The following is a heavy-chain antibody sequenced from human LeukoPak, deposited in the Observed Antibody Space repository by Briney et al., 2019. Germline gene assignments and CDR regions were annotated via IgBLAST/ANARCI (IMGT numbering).Heavy chain of an antibody. Sequence: SETLSLTCTVSGGSISSSSYYWGWIRQPPGKGLEWIGSIYYSGSTYYNPSLKSRVTISVDTSKNQFSLKLSSVTAADSAVYYCARGNTYDSSGYSTDSAFDIWGQGTMVTVSS. D-gene: IGHD3-22*01. CDR3: ARGNTYDSSGYSTDSAFDI. J-gene: IGHJ3*02. V-gene: IGHV4-39*07. CDR1: GGSISSSSYY. CDR2: IYYSGST.